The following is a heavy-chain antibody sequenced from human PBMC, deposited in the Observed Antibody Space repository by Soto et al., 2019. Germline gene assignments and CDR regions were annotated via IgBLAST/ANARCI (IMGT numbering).Heavy chain of an antibody. J-gene: IGHJ6*02. CDR3: AKGGPGRRVTIFGVAPWYYYGMDV. V-gene: IGHV3-23*01. Sequence: EVQLLESGGGLVQPGGSLRLSCAASGFTFSSYAMSWVRQAPGKGLEWVSAISGSGGSTYYADSVKGRFTISRDNSKNTLYLQMNSLRAEDTAVYYCAKGGPGRRVTIFGVAPWYYYGMDVWGQGTTVTVSS. CDR2: ISGSGGST. D-gene: IGHD3-3*01. CDR1: GFTFSSYA.